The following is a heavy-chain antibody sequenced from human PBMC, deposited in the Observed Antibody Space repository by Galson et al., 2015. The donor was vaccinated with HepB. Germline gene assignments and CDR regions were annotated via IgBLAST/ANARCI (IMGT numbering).Heavy chain of an antibody. CDR1: GYIFTNYW. J-gene: IGHJ4*02. Sequence: QSGAEVKKPGESLMISCKASGYIFTNYWIGWVRQTPGKGLEWMGIIYPGDSDTRYSPSFQGQITISADKSITTTYLQWGSLEASDTAMYYCARSRAGCSSTTCYPADCWGQGTLVTVSS. D-gene: IGHD2-2*01. CDR3: ARSRAGCSSTTCYPADC. CDR2: IYPGDSDT. V-gene: IGHV5-51*01.